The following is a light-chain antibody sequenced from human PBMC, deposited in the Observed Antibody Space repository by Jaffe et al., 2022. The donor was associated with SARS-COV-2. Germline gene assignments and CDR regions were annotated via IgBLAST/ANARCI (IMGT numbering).Light chain of an antibody. J-gene: IGLJ1*01. CDR2: DVS. CDR3: NSYTSSDTYV. CDR1: SSDVGGFNY. Sequence: QYALTQPASVSGSPGQSITISCTGSSSDVGGFNYVSWYQHHPGKAPKLMIYDVSNRPSGVSNRFSGSKSGNTASLTISGLQAEDEADYYCNSYTSSDTYVFGSGTKVTVL. V-gene: IGLV2-14*03.